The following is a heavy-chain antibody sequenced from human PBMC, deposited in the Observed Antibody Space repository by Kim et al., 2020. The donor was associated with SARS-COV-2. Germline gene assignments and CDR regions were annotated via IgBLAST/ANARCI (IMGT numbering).Heavy chain of an antibody. CDR3: ATSAAAGRLYWFDP. J-gene: IGHJ5*02. Sequence: ASVKVSCKVSGYTLTELSMHWVRQAPGKGLEWMGGFDPEDGETIYAQKFQGRVTMTEDTSTDTAYMELSSLRSEDTAVYYCATSAAAGRLYWFDPWGQGTLVNVSS. CDR1: GYTLTELS. CDR2: FDPEDGET. D-gene: IGHD6-13*01. V-gene: IGHV1-24*01.